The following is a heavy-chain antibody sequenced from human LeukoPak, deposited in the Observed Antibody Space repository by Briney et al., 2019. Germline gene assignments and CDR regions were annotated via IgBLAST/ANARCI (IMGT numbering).Heavy chain of an antibody. D-gene: IGHD3-3*01. CDR1: GFTFSSYG. J-gene: IGHJ6*02. Sequence: GGSLRLSCAASGFTFSSYGMHWVRQAPGKGLEWVAVISYDGSNKYYADSVKGRFTISRDNSKNTLYLQMNSLRAEDTAVYYCAKGKRFLEPGQYYYYYGMDVWGQGTTVTVSS. CDR2: ISYDGSNK. CDR3: AKGKRFLEPGQYYYYYGMDV. V-gene: IGHV3-30*18.